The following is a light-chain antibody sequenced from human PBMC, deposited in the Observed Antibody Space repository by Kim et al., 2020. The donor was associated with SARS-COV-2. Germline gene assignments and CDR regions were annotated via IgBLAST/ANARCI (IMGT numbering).Light chain of an antibody. J-gene: IGKJ1*01. CDR1: EGISRY. CDR3: EQYYSYTRT. Sequence: APTGDRDTPTLPASEGISRYLAWYHEKPRKAPKILIYAATTLQSVVPSKFSGSGSGTDFTLTNSYLQSEDFATYYCEQYYSYTRTFGQGTKVDIK. CDR2: AAT. V-gene: IGKV1-8*01.